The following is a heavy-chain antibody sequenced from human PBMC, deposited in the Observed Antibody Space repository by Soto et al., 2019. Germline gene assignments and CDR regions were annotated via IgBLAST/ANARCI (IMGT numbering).Heavy chain of an antibody. Sequence: PSEALSLTCTVSGGSISSYYWSWIRQPPGKGLEWIGYIYYSGSTNYNPSLKSRVTISVDTSKNQFSLKLSSVTAADTAVYYCARCHSNYVYYYYYGMDVWSQGTTVTVSS. CDR3: ARCHSNYVYYYYYGMDV. D-gene: IGHD4-4*01. CDR1: GGSISSYY. CDR2: IYYSGST. J-gene: IGHJ6*02. V-gene: IGHV4-59*01.